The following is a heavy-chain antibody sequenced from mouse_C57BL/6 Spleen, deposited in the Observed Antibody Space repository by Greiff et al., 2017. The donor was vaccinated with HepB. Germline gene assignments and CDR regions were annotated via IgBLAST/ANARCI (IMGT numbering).Heavy chain of an antibody. CDR3: ARGRLGNYYFDY. CDR1: GYTFTDYY. CDR2: IYPGSGNT. V-gene: IGHV1-76*01. D-gene: IGHD2-1*01. Sequence: VQLQQSGAELVRPGASVKLSCKASGYTFTDYYINWVKQRPGQGLEWIARIYPGSGNTYYNEKFKGKATLTAEKSSSTAYMQLSSLTSEDSAVYFCARGRLGNYYFDYWGQGTTLTVSS. J-gene: IGHJ2*01.